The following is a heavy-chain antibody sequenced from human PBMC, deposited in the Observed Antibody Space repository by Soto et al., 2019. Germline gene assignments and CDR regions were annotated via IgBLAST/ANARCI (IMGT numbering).Heavy chain of an antibody. V-gene: IGHV3-21*01. CDR1: GFTFSSYS. J-gene: IGHJ6*03. CDR3: ARFAGSGSGIGSNYYYYYMDV. D-gene: IGHD3-10*01. CDR2: ISSSSSYI. Sequence: GGSLRLSCAASGFTFSSYSMNWVRQAPGKGLEWVSSISSSSSYIYYADSVKGRFTISRDNAKNSLYLQMNSLRAEDTAVYYCARFAGSGSGIGSNYYYYYMDVWGKGTTVTVSS.